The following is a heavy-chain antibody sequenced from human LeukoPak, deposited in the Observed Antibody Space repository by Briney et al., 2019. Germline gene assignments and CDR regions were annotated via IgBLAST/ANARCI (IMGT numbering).Heavy chain of an antibody. Sequence: GGSLRLSCVASGFTFSGYWMSWVRQAPGKGLEWVANIMKDGSTKKYVDSVKGRFTISRDNAKNSLYLQMNSLRAEDTAVYYCAPGVGYCSGGSCPLLDYWGQGTLVTVSS. CDR1: GFTFSGYW. D-gene: IGHD2-15*01. V-gene: IGHV3-7*03. CDR2: IMKDGSTK. J-gene: IGHJ4*02. CDR3: APGVGYCSGGSCPLLDY.